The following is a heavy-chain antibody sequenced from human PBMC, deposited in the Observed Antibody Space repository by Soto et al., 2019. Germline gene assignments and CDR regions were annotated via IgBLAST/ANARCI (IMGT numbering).Heavy chain of an antibody. Sequence: GGSLRLSCAASGFTFSSYGMHWVRQAPGKGLEWVAVISYDGSNKYYADSVKGRFTISRDNSKNTLYLQMNSLRAEDTAVYYCAKDLDFGAFDIWGQGTMVTVSS. CDR3: AKDLDFGAFDI. D-gene: IGHD3-10*01. CDR1: GFTFSSYG. J-gene: IGHJ3*02. V-gene: IGHV3-30*18. CDR2: ISYDGSNK.